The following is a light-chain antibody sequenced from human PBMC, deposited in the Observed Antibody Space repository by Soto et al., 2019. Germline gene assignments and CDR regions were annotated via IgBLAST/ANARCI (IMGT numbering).Light chain of an antibody. J-gene: IGLJ1*01. V-gene: IGLV2-14*03. Sequence: QSVLTQPASVSGSPGQSITISCTGTSSDVGGYNYVSWYQQHLGKAPKLMIYDVSNRPSGVSNRFSGSKSGNTASLTISGLQTEDESDYYCSSYTGSSTYVFGTGTKVTVL. CDR2: DVS. CDR3: SSYTGSSTYV. CDR1: SSDVGGYNY.